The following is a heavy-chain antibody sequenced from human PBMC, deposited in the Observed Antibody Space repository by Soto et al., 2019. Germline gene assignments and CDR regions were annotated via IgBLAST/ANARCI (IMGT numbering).Heavy chain of an antibody. V-gene: IGHV1-24*01. J-gene: IGHJ4*02. CDR1: GYTLTELS. CDR2: FDPEDGET. D-gene: IGHD1-1*01. CDR3: ATGLMHNYNWNDVGYYFDY. Sequence: QVQLVQSGAEVKKPGASVKVSCKVSGYTLTELSMHWVRQAPGKGLEWMGGFDPEDGETIYAQKSQGRFTMTADTSTDTAYMELSSLRSEDTAVYYCATGLMHNYNWNDVGYYFDYWGQGTLVTVSS.